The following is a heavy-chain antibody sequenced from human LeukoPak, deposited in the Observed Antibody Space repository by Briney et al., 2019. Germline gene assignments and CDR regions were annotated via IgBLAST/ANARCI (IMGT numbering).Heavy chain of an antibody. CDR1: GGSFSGYC. CDR3: ARDCSGGSCYGAFDI. V-gene: IGHV4-34*01. D-gene: IGHD2-15*01. J-gene: IGHJ3*02. CDR2: INHSGST. Sequence: SETLSLTCAVYGGSFSGYCWSWIRQPPGKGLEWIGEINHSGSTNYNPSLKSRVTISVDTSKNQFSLKLSSVTATDTAVYYCARDCSGGSCYGAFDIWGQGTMVTVSS.